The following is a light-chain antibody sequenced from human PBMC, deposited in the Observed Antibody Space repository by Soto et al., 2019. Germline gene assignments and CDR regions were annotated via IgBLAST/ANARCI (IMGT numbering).Light chain of an antibody. CDR2: EVR. V-gene: IGLV2-14*01. Sequence: QSALTQPASVSGSPGQSITISCTGTSSDVGGYNYVSWFQQNPGKAPKLMIYEVRNRPSGVSNRFSGSKSGNTASLTISGLQAEDEADYYCTSYTSSSTYVFGTGTKVTVL. J-gene: IGLJ1*01. CDR1: SSDVGGYNY. CDR3: TSYTSSSTYV.